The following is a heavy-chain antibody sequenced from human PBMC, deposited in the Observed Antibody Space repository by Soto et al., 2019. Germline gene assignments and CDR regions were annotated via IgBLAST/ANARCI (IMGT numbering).Heavy chain of an antibody. V-gene: IGHV1-69*02. D-gene: IGHD2-15*01. J-gene: IGHJ6*02. CDR2: IIPILGIA. CDR3: ILGYCSGGSCYSRYYYYGMDV. Sequence: QVQLEQSGAEVKKPGSSVKVSCKASGGTFSSYTISWVRQAPGQGLEWMGRIIPILGIANYAQKFQGRVTITADKSTXXAXMXXGSLRSEDTAVYYCILGYCSGGSCYSRYYYYGMDVWGQGTTVTVSS. CDR1: GGTFSSYT.